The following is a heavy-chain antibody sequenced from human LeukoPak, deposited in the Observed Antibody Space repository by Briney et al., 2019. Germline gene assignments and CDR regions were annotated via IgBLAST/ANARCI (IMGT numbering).Heavy chain of an antibody. CDR1: VYTFTSYG. D-gene: IGHD2-2*01. CDR3: ARGLRDFPAFDS. V-gene: IGHV1-18*01. J-gene: IGHJ4*02. Sequence: ASVKVSCKASVYTFTSYGISWVRQAPGQGLECMGWISAYNGNTNYAQKLQGRVTMTTDTSTSTAYMELRSLRSDDTAVYYCARGLRDFPAFDSWGQGTLVTVSS. CDR2: ISAYNGNT.